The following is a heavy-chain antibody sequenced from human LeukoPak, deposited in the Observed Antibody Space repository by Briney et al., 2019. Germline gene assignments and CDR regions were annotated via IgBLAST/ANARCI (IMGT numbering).Heavy chain of an antibody. J-gene: IGHJ4*02. CDR3: ARDLEYAHGWYSSCWPTRGIDY. V-gene: IGHV3-30*03. D-gene: IGHD6-13*01. Sequence: TGGSLRLSCAASGFTFSSHDMHWVRQAPGKGLEWVAFISYDGGKKDYADSVKGRVTISRDNSRNTLYLQMNSLRAEDTAVYYCARDLEYAHGWYSSCWPTRGIDYWGQGTLVTVSS. CDR2: ISYDGGKK. CDR1: GFTFSSHD.